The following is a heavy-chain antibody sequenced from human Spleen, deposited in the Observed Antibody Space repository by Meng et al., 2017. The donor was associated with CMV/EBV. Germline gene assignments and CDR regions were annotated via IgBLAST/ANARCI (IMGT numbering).Heavy chain of an antibody. Sequence: GESLKISCAASGFTLNVHWMTWVRQAPGKGLEGVANIKQDGSEKYYVASVKGRFTISRDNAKNSLYLQMNSLRAEDTAVYYCARDEPLVAGTFGLPGPFDYWGQGTLVTVSS. CDR3: ARDEPLVAGTFGLPGPFDY. CDR1: GFTLNVHW. D-gene: IGHD6-19*01. V-gene: IGHV3-7*01. CDR2: IKQDGSEK. J-gene: IGHJ4*02.